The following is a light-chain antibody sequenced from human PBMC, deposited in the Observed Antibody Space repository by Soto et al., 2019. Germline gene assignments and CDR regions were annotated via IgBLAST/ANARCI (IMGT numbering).Light chain of an antibody. V-gene: IGKV3-15*01. Sequence: EKVMTQFPATLSVSPGQRATLSCRASQSVGSNVAWYQQKPGQAPRLLISGASTRATGIPARFSGSGSGTDFTLTITSLQSEDFAVYYCQQYNNWPLTFGGGTKVEIK. J-gene: IGKJ4*01. CDR2: GAS. CDR1: QSVGSN. CDR3: QQYNNWPLT.